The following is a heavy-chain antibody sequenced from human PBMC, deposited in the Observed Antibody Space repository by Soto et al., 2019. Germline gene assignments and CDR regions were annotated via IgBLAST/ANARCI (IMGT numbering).Heavy chain of an antibody. CDR1: GYTLTNHG. CDR2: INPYNANT. Sequence: ASVKVSCKTSGYTLTNHGINWVRQAPGQGLEWMGWINPYNANTNYAQKLQGRVTMTTDTSTSTAYMDLRSLTSDDTAVYYCARDRVAGIWGDAFDIWGQGTMVT. J-gene: IGHJ3*02. D-gene: IGHD3-16*01. CDR3: ARDRVAGIWGDAFDI. V-gene: IGHV1-18*04.